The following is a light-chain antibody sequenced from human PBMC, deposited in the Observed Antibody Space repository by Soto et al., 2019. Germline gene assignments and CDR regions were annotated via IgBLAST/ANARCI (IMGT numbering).Light chain of an antibody. CDR2: GAS. V-gene: IGKV3-20*01. Sequence: EIVLTQSPGTLSLSPGERATLSCRASERLSSVYLAWYQQRPGQPPRLRIYGASNRATGIPDRFSGSGSGTDFTLIINRLEPEDVAIYYCQQYGGSPRITFGQGTRLEIK. CDR3: QQYGGSPRIT. CDR1: ERLSSVY. J-gene: IGKJ5*01.